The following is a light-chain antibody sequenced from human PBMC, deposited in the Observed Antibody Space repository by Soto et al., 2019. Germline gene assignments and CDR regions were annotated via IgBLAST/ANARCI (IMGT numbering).Light chain of an antibody. CDR2: AAS. V-gene: IGKV1-39*01. CDR3: QQSYNNPRT. CDR1: QSISSY. J-gene: IGKJ1*01. Sequence: DIQMTQSPSSLSASVGDRFTITCRASQSISSYLNWYQQKPGKAPKLLIYAASTLQSGVPSRFSGSGSGTDFTLTITSLQPEDFATYYCQQSYNNPRTFGQGTKGDIK.